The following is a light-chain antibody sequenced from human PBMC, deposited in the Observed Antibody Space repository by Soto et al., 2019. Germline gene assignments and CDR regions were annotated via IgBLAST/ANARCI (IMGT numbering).Light chain of an antibody. J-gene: IGKJ2*01. V-gene: IGKV4-1*01. Sequence: DIVMTQSPESLAVSLGERATINCKSSQSVLSNSIAWYQQKPGQPPKLLIYWASTRESGVPDRFSGSGSGTDFTLTISSLQAEDVAVYYCQQYSSAPQTFCQGTKLEIK. CDR1: QSVLSNS. CDR2: WAS. CDR3: QQYSSAPQT.